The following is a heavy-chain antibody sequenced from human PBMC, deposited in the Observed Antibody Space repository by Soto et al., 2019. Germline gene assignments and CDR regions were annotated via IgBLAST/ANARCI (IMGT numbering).Heavy chain of an antibody. J-gene: IGHJ4*02. D-gene: IGHD6-6*01. V-gene: IGHV3-9*01. CDR2: ISWNSGSI. Sequence: EVQLVESGGGLVQPGRSLRLSCAASGFTFDDYAMHWVRQAPGKGLEWVSGISWNSGSIDYADSVKGRFTISRDNAKNSLYLQMNSLRAEDTALYDCAKEEYSSSLFDYWGQGTLVTVSS. CDR1: GFTFDDYA. CDR3: AKEEYSSSLFDY.